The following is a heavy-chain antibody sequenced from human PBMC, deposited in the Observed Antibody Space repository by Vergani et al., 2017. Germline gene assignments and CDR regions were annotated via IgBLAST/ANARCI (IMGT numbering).Heavy chain of an antibody. J-gene: IGHJ3*02. Sequence: QLQLQESGPGLVKPSETLSLTCTVSGGSINSRSNYWGWIRQPPGKGLEWIGCIYYSGSTYYNPSRKSRVPISVDTTKNQFSLKMSYVTPADTAVYYCAVEVVVYGGNSAFAFDIWGQGTMVTVSS. V-gene: IGHV4-39*01. D-gene: IGHD4-23*01. CDR3: AVEVVVYGGNSAFAFDI. CDR1: GGSINSRSNY. CDR2: IYYSGST.